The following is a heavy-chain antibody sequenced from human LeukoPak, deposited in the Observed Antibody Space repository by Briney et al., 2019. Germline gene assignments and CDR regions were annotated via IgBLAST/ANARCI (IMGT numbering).Heavy chain of an antibody. Sequence: SQTLSLTCTVSGGSISSGGYYWSWIRQHPGKGLEWIGYIYYSGSTYYNPSLKSRVTISVDTSKNQFSLKLSSVTAADTAVYYCAGSIAARVVLDYWGQGTLVTVSS. CDR2: IYYSGST. CDR3: AGSIAARVVLDY. D-gene: IGHD6-6*01. V-gene: IGHV4-31*03. CDR1: GGSISSGGYY. J-gene: IGHJ4*02.